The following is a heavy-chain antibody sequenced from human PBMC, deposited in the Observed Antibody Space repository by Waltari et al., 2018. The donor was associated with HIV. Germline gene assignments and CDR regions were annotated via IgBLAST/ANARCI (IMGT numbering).Heavy chain of an antibody. Sequence: EVQLVESGGGLVQPGRSLRLSCAAAGFRFDDYAMHWVRQAPGKGLEWVESVSGNSERAREADSLRGRFSISRENAKNSLYLQMNTVRPEDTAIYYCARGPMYNWLDPWGQGTLVTVSS. CDR2: VSGNSERA. CDR1: GFRFDDYA. V-gene: IGHV3-9*01. D-gene: IGHD3-10*01. CDR3: ARGPMYNWLDP. J-gene: IGHJ5*02.